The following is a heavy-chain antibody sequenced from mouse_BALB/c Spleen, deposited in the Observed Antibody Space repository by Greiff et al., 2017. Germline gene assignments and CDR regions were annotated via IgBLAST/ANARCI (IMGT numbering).Heavy chain of an antibody. J-gene: IGHJ2*01. V-gene: IGHV14-3*02. D-gene: IGHD1-1*02. CDR2: IDPANGNT. Sequence: EVQLQQPGAELVKPGASVKLSCTASGFNITDTYMHWVKQRPEQGLEWIGRIDPANGNTKYDPKFQGKATITVDTSSSTAYLQLSSLTSEDTAVYYCARGELYYFDDWGQGTTLTVSS. CDR1: GFNITDTY. CDR3: ARGELYYFDD.